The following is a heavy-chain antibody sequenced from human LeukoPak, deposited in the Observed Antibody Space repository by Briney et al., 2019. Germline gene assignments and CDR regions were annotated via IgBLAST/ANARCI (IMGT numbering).Heavy chain of an antibody. J-gene: IGHJ4*02. D-gene: IGHD3-16*01. CDR3: ARDWDRGGGLFDYFDY. CDR2: IYYSGST. Sequence: SETLSLTCTVSGGSISSYYWSWIRQPPGKGLEWIGYIYYSGSTNYNPSLKSRVTISVDTSKNQFSLKLSSVTAADTAVYYCARDWDRGGGLFDYFDYWSQGTLVTVSS. CDR1: GGSISSYY. V-gene: IGHV4-59*12.